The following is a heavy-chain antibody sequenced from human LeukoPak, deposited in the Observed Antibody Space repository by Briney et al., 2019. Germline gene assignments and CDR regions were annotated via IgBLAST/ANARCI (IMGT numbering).Heavy chain of an antibody. CDR3: TRPVVDGYNMYHFDY. J-gene: IGHJ4*02. CDR1: GFTFSSYA. Sequence: PGGSLRLSCAASGFTFSSYAMNWVRQAPGKGLEWVGRIRSKANSYATAYAASVKGRFTISRDDSKNTAYLQMNSLKTEDTAVYYCTRPVVDGYNMYHFDYWGQGTLVTVSS. V-gene: IGHV3-73*01. CDR2: IRSKANSYAT. D-gene: IGHD5-24*01.